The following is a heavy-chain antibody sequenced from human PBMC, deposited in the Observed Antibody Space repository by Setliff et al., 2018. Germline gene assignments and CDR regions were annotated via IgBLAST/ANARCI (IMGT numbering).Heavy chain of an antibody. CDR1: GFTFSSYA. Sequence: GGSLRLSCAASGFTFSSYAMSWVRQAPGKEPEWVSTITDSGRTTYYGPSLRGRFTISRDNSRNTLYLQMDSLRAEDAAIYYCARRGGTAGARAFDIWGQGTMVTVSS. CDR2: ITDSGRTT. J-gene: IGHJ3*02. V-gene: IGHV3-23*01. CDR3: ARRGGTAGARAFDI. D-gene: IGHD2-8*02.